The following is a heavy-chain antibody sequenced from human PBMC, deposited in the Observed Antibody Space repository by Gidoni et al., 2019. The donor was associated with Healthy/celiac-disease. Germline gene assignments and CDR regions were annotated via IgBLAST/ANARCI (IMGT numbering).Heavy chain of an antibody. CDR3: ARGGYDILTGYYIPHRDAFDI. Sequence: EMHLVESGGGLVQPGGSLRLSCAASVFTFSGYLIHSVSQAPGKGLVWVSRMYREGSSTSYADAVKGRFTISRDNAKNTLYLKMNSLRAEDTALYYCARGGYDILTGYYIPHRDAFDIWGQGTMVTVSS. CDR2: MYREGSST. J-gene: IGHJ3*02. V-gene: IGHV3-74*01. D-gene: IGHD3-9*01. CDR1: VFTFSGYL.